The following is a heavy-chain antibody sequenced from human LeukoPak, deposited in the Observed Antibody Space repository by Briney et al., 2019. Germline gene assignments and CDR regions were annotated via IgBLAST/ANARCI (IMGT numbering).Heavy chain of an antibody. CDR2: ISGSSGYT. CDR3: ARSRGATH. D-gene: IGHD3-16*01. CDR1: GFTFSDYY. V-gene: IGHV3-11*03. Sequence: PGGSLRLSCAASGFTFSDYYMSWIRQAPGEGLEWVSYISGSSGYTDYAGSVKGRFTISRDNAKNSLYLQMTSLRVEDTAVYYCARSRGATHWGQGTLVTVSS. J-gene: IGHJ4*02.